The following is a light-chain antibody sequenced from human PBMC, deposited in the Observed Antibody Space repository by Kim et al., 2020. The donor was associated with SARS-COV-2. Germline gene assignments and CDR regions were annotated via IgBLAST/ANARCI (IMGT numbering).Light chain of an antibody. V-gene: IGKV3-20*01. CDR1: QSVSSNY. J-gene: IGKJ4*01. CDR2: AAS. CDR3: QQYGKSPVT. Sequence: SSGERATPSCRASQSVSSNYLAWYQQRPGQAPRLLIYAASNRATGVPDRFSGSGSGTEFSLTIARLEPEDFAVYFCQQYGKSPVTFGGGSKVDIK.